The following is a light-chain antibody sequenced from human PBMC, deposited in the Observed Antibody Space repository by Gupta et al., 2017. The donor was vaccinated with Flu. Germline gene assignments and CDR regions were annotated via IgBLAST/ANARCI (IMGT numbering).Light chain of an antibody. V-gene: IGLV1-44*01. J-gene: IGLJ3*02. CDR2: SNN. CDR1: SSNIGSNT. Sequence: QSVLTQPPSASGTPGQRVTISCSGSSSNIGSNTVNWYQQLPGTAPKLLIYSNNQRPSGVPDRFSGSKSGTSASLAISGLQSEDEADDYCAAWDDSLNGPVFGRGTKLTVL. CDR3: AAWDDSLNGPV.